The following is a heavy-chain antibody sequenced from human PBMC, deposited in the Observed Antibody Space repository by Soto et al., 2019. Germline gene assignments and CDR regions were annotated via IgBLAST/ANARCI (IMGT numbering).Heavy chain of an antibody. CDR2: IIPILGIA. Sequence: QVQLVQSGAEVKKPGSSVKVSCKASGGTFSSYTISWVRQAPGQGLEWMGRIIPILGIANYAQKFQGRVQLTADKSTSTAYMELSSLRSEDTAVYYCARDRDIVVVVAATPGWFDPWGQGTLVTVSS. CDR1: GGTFSSYT. J-gene: IGHJ5*02. D-gene: IGHD2-15*01. V-gene: IGHV1-69*08. CDR3: ARDRDIVVVVAATPGWFDP.